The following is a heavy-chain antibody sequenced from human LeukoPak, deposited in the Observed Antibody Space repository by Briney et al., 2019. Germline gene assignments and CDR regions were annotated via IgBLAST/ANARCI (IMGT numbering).Heavy chain of an antibody. CDR3: ARDKEQWLVDAFDI. CDR1: SYTFSSYG. D-gene: IGHD6-19*01. Sequence: ASVKVSCKASSYTFSSYGISWVRQAPGQGLEWKGWISPYNGNTNFAQKFQGRVTMTTDTSTSTVYMELRSLRSDDAAVYYCARDKEQWLVDAFDIWGQGTMVTVSS. V-gene: IGHV1-18*01. CDR2: ISPYNGNT. J-gene: IGHJ3*02.